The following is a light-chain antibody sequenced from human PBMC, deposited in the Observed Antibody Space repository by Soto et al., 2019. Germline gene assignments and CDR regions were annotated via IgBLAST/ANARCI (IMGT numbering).Light chain of an antibody. V-gene: IGKV1-39*01. J-gene: IGKJ2*01. CDR2: AAS. CDR3: QQSYSVPRT. Sequence: DIQVTQFPSSLSASVGDRVTITCRTSQSISSYLNWYQQKPGAAPKLLIFAASSLQSGVPPRFSGSGSGIDFTLAISSLQPEDFATYYCQQSYSVPRTFGQGTNLEIK. CDR1: QSISSY.